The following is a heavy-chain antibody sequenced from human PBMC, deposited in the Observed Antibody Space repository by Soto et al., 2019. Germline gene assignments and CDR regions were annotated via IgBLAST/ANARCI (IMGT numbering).Heavy chain of an antibody. V-gene: IGHV3-9*01. D-gene: IGHD6-6*01. CDR1: GFTFSRYW. Sequence: EVQLVESGGNLVQPGGSLRLFCAASGFTFSRYWMTWVRQAPGKGLEWVSGISWNSGSIGYADSVKGRFTISRDNAKNCLYLQMNSLRAEDTALYYCAKESSSSNAGYFDYWGQGTLVTVSS. CDR2: ISWNSGSI. J-gene: IGHJ4*02. CDR3: AKESSSSNAGYFDY.